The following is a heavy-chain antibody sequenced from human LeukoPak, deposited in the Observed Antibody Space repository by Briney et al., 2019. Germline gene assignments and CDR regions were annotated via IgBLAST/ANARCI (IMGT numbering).Heavy chain of an antibody. J-gene: IGHJ4*02. CDR1: GFTVSSNY. Sequence: GGSLRLSCAASGFTVSSNYMSWVRQAPGKGLEWVSVIYSGGSTYYADSVKGRFTISRDNSKNTLYLQMNSLRAEDTAVYYCAKGSAVVVVAATVFDYWGQGTLVTVSS. V-gene: IGHV3-53*01. CDR2: IYSGGST. CDR3: AKGSAVVVVAATVFDY. D-gene: IGHD2-15*01.